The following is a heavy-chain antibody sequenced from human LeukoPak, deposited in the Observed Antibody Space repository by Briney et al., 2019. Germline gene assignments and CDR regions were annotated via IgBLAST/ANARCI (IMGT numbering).Heavy chain of an antibody. V-gene: IGHV3-23*01. Sequence: GGSLRLSCAASGFTFSSYAMSRVRQAPGKGLEWVSAISGSGGNTYYADSVKGRFTISRDNSKNTLYLQMNSLRAEDTAVYYCAKDRGYSSSSQGFDYWGQGTLVTVSS. CDR3: AKDRGYSSSSQGFDY. J-gene: IGHJ4*02. D-gene: IGHD6-6*01. CDR2: ISGSGGNT. CDR1: GFTFSSYA.